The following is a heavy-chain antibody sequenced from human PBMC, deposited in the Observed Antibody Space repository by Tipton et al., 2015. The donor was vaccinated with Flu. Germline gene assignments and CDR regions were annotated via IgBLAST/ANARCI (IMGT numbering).Heavy chain of an antibody. CDR2: ISRSGSTI. CDR1: GFTFSVYY. D-gene: IGHD3-3*01. Sequence: SLRLSCAASGFTFSVYYMSWIRQAPGKGLEWVSHISRSGSTINYADSVRGRFTISRDNAKKSLYLQMNSLRAEDTAVYYCARDHPPSITVLGEITDYFGMDVWGQGTTVTVSS. J-gene: IGHJ6*02. V-gene: IGHV3-11*01. CDR3: ARDHPPSITVLGEITDYFGMDV.